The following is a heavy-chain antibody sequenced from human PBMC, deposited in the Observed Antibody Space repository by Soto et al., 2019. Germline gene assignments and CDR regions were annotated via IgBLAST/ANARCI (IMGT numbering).Heavy chain of an antibody. V-gene: IGHV3-30-3*01. CDR3: ARDNRTNGIVDEIDL. CDR2: VAHDGTSK. CDR1: GFSFSDHA. J-gene: IGHJ5*02. Sequence: GGSLRLSCAASGFSFSDHAMHWVRRAPGKGLEWVALVAHDGTSKYYAGSVKCRFTISSDKSSNTLFLQMDSLDTEDTAVYYCARDNRTNGIVDEIDLWGRGTLVTVSS. D-gene: IGHD2-21*01.